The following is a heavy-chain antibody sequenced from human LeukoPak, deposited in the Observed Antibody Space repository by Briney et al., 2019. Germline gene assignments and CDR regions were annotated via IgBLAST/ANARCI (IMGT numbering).Heavy chain of an antibody. V-gene: IGHV4-61*02. CDR1: GGSISSGSYY. D-gene: IGHD2-15*01. J-gene: IGHJ4*02. Sequence: SQTLSLTWTVSGGSISSGSYYWRWIRQPPGKGPEWIGRFYTSGSTNSNPSLKSRVTISVDTSKNQLSLKLSSVTAADTAVYYCARIVVVVAAFDYWGQGTLVTVSS. CDR3: ARIVVVVAAFDY. CDR2: FYTSGST.